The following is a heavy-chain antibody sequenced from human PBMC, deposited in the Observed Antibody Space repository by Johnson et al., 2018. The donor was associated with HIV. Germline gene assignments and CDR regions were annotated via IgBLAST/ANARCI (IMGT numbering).Heavy chain of an antibody. CDR2: ISYDGSNK. CDR3: AKVADPYCGGDCYSWLFAFDF. J-gene: IGHJ3*01. V-gene: IGHV3-30*04. CDR1: AFTFSSYA. Sequence: QVHLVESGGGMVQPGGSLRLSCAASAFTFSSYAMHWVRQAPGKGLEWVALISYDGSNKYYADSVKGRFTISRDNSKNTLDLQMNILRTEDTAVYYCAKVADPYCGGDCYSWLFAFDFWGHGTMVTVSS. D-gene: IGHD2-21*02.